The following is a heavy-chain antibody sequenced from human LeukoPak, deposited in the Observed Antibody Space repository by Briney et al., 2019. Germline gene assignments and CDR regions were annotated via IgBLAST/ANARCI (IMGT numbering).Heavy chain of an antibody. V-gene: IGHV4-59*01. CDR3: VRERGSSSWLFDY. D-gene: IGHD6-13*01. Sequence: ASETLSLTCTVSGGSISSYYWSWIRQPPGKGLEWIGYIYYSRSTNYNPSLKSRVTISVDTSKNQFSLKLSSVTAADTAVYYCVRERGSSSWLFDYWGQGTLVTVSS. CDR2: IYYSRST. J-gene: IGHJ4*02. CDR1: GGSISSYY.